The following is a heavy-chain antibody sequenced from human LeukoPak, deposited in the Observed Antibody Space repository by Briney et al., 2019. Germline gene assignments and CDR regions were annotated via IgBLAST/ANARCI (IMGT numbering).Heavy chain of an antibody. CDR2: INNSGST. D-gene: IGHD3-10*01. J-gene: IGHJ6*02. V-gene: IGHV4-34*01. CDR1: GGPFSGYY. CDR3: ARSHYYGSGSYYFSYYGMDV. Sequence: SETLSLTCAVYGGPFSGYYWSWIRLPPGKGLEWIGEINNSGSTNYNPSLKSRVTISVDTSKNQFSLKLSSVTAADTAVYYCARSHYYGSGSYYFSYYGMDVWGQGTTVTVSS.